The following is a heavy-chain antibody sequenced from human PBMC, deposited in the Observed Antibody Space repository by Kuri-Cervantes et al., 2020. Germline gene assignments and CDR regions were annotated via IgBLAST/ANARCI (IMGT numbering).Heavy chain of an antibody. V-gene: IGHV3-30-3*01. CDR1: GFTFSSYA. J-gene: IGHJ2*01. CDR3: AREEEAPRKYWYFDL. CDR2: ISYDGSNK. Sequence: GESLKISCAASGFTFSSYAMHWVRQAPGKGLEWVAVISYDGSNKYYADSVKGRFTISRDNSKNTLYLQMNSLRAEDTAVYYCAREEEAPRKYWYFDLWGRGTLVTVSS.